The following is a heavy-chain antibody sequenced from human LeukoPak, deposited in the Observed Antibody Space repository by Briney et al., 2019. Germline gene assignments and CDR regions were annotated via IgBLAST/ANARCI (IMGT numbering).Heavy chain of an antibody. CDR2: ITSSGTTK. V-gene: IGHV3-11*01. D-gene: IGHD1-26*01. Sequence: GGSLRLSCAASGFTFSDYYMSWIRQAPGKGLEWISYITSSGTTKHYADSVRGRFTISRDNAKNSLYLQMNSLRAEDTALHYCAKNSVGGSYYPIDYWGQGTLVTVSS. J-gene: IGHJ4*02. CDR3: AKNSVGGSYYPIDY. CDR1: GFTFSDYY.